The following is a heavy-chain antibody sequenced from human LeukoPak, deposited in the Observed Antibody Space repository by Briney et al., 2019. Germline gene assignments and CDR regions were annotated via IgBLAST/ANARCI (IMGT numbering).Heavy chain of an antibody. J-gene: IGHJ2*01. V-gene: IGHV3-48*03. D-gene: IGHD2-15*01. CDR1: GFTFSAYE. CDR2: ISVGANAI. CDR3: ARKTDRPGEVGRDRFFDL. Sequence: PGGSLRLSCAASGFTFSAYEMTWVRLAPGKGLEWLSYISVGANAINYADSVRGRFTTSRDAAKNSVYLQMNSLRDEDTAIYYCARKTDRPGEVGRDRFFDLWGRGTLVTVSS.